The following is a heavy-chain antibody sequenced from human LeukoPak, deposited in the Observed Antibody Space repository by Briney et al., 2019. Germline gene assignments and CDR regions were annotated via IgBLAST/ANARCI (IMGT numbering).Heavy chain of an antibody. CDR3: ARCYYDSSGYYYYYYMDV. J-gene: IGHJ6*03. CDR1: GGSISSYY. V-gene: IGHV4-59*01. D-gene: IGHD3-22*01. Sequence: SETLSLTCTVSGGSISSYYWSWIRQPPGKGLEWIGYIYYSGSTNYNPSLKSRVTISVDTSKNQFSPKLSSVTAADTAVYYCARCYYDSSGYYYYYYMDVSGKGTTVTVSS. CDR2: IYYSGST.